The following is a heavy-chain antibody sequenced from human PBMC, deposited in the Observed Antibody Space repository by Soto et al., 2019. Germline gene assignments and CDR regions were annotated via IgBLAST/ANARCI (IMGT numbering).Heavy chain of an antibody. CDR1: GFTFSSYS. V-gene: IGHV3-21*01. D-gene: IGHD7-27*01. CDR3: ARHETRLTGEGFDI. J-gene: IGHJ3*02. Sequence: EVQLLESGGGLVNPGGSLRLSCATSGFTFSSYSMDWVRQAPGKGLEWVSSINPTSRYVFYADSVRGRFTISRDYAENSLHLQMNGLRGEDTAVYSCARHETRLTGEGFDIWGRGTLVTVSS. CDR2: INPTSRYV.